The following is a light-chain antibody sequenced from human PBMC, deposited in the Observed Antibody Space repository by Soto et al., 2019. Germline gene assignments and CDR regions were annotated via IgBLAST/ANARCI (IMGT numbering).Light chain of an antibody. J-gene: IGKJ1*01. CDR2: KAS. Sequence: DIQMTQSPSTLSGSVGDRVTITCRASQTISSWLAWYQQKPGKAPKLLIYKASTLKSGVPSRFSGSGSGTESTLTISSLQPDDFATYYCKHYNSYSEAFGQGTKVDIK. V-gene: IGKV1-5*03. CDR3: KHYNSYSEA. CDR1: QTISSW.